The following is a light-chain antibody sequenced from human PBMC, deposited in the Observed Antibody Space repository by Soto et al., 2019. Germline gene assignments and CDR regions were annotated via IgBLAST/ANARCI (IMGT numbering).Light chain of an antibody. CDR2: EVN. CDR1: SSDVGSYDH. J-gene: IGLJ2*01. Sequence: QSVLTQPRSVSGSPGQAVTISCTGTSSDVGSYDHVSWYQQHPGKTPKVIMYEVNQRSSRVPDRFSGSKSGNTASLTISGLQGEDEADYYCSSYAGSYSVGFGGGTKVTVL. CDR3: SSYAGSYSVG. V-gene: IGLV2-11*01.